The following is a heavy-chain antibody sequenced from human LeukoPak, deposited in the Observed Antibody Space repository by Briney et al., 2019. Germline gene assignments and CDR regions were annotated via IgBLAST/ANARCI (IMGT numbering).Heavy chain of an antibody. CDR3: ARIMITFGGVIDPYYYYYGMDV. CDR2: IYYSGST. J-gene: IGHJ6*02. V-gene: IGHV4-39*07. D-gene: IGHD3-16*02. Sequence: SETLSLTCTVSGGSISSSSYYWGWIRQPPGKGLEWIGSIYYSGSTYCNPSLESRVTISVDTSKNQFSLKLSSVTAADTAVYYCARIMITFGGVIDPYYYYYGMDVWGQGTTVTVSS. CDR1: GGSISSSSYY.